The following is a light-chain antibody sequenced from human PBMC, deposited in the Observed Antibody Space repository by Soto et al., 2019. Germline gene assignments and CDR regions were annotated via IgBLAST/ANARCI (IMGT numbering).Light chain of an antibody. J-gene: IGKJ5*01. Sequence: IQITQSPSSLSASVGDTVTITCRSSQDVGRWSSWYQQKPGKAPKILIFANSTLQSGVPSRFSGSGSGTDLTLTITRLQSEDFATYYCQKARSFPVTFGQGTRLEIK. V-gene: IGKV1D-12*01. CDR1: QDVGRW. CDR3: QKARSFPVT. CDR2: ANS.